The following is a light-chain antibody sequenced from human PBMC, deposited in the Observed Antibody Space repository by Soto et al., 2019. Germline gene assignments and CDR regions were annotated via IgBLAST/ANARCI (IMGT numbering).Light chain of an antibody. CDR1: QSVSRSY. V-gene: IGKV3-20*01. J-gene: IGKJ2*01. CDR3: QQYGSSQPYT. Sequence: EIVLTQSPGTLSLSPGESATLSCRASQSVSRSYLAWYQQKPGQAPRLLIYDASSRATGIPDRFSGSGSGTDFTLAISRLEPEDFAVYYCQQYGSSQPYTFGQGTKLEI. CDR2: DAS.